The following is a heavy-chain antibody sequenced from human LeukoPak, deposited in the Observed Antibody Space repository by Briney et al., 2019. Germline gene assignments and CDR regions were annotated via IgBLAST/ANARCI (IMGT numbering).Heavy chain of an antibody. J-gene: IGHJ4*02. D-gene: IGHD5-24*01. Sequence: PGGSLRLSCAASGFTFTSYWMHWVRQAPWKGLVWVSRIYSDGSSTTYVDSVKGRFTISRDNAKNTLYLQMNSLRAEDTAVYYCASDRGYSFDYWGQGTLVTVSS. CDR1: GFTFTSYW. V-gene: IGHV3-74*01. CDR3: ASDRGYSFDY. CDR2: IYSDGSST.